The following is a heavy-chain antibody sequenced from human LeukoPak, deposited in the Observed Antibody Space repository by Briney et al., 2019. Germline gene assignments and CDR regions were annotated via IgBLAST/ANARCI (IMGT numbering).Heavy chain of an antibody. CDR2: ITWDSGSI. D-gene: IGHD6-19*01. CDR3: AKDVSGWFDY. V-gene: IGHV3-9*01. J-gene: IGHJ4*02. Sequence: PGGSLRLSCAASGFSFEDYAVHWVRQAPGEGLEWVSGITWDSGSISYADSVKGRFTISRDNAKNSLYLQMNSLRAEDTALYYCAKDVSGWFDYWGQGTLVTVSS. CDR1: GFSFEDYA.